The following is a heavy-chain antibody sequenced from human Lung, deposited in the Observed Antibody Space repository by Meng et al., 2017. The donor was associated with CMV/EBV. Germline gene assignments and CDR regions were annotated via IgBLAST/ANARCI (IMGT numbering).Heavy chain of an antibody. V-gene: IGHV3-15*01. D-gene: IGHD6-19*01. CDR3: TTDKYSSGWFYNY. CDR2: IKSKTDGGTT. Sequence: EVRLVESGGGLVKPGGSLRLSGAASGFTFSNAWMSCVRQGPGKGLEWVGRIKSKTDGGTTDYAAPVKGRFTISRDDSKNTLYLQMNSLKTEDTAVYYCTTDKYSSGWFYNYWGQGTLVTVSS. J-gene: IGHJ4*02. CDR1: GFTFSNAW.